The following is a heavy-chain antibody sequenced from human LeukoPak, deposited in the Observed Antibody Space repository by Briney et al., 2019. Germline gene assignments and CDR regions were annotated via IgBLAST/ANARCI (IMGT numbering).Heavy chain of an antibody. Sequence: GESLKISCKGSGYSFTSYWIGWVRQMPGKGLEWMGIIYPGDSDTSYSPSFQGQVTISADKSISTAYLQWSSLKASDTAMYYCARQTGMIEGYYYMDVWGKGTTVTISS. CDR2: IYPGDSDT. CDR3: ARQTGMIEGYYYMDV. CDR1: GYSFTSYW. V-gene: IGHV5-51*01. D-gene: IGHD3-22*01. J-gene: IGHJ6*03.